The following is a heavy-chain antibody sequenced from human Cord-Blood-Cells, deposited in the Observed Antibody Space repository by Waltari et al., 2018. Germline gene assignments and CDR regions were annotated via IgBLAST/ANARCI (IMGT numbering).Heavy chain of an antibody. CDR1: GYSISSGYY. V-gene: IGHV4-38-2*01. CDR3: ATPGYGDAFDI. J-gene: IGHJ3*02. Sequence: QVQLQESGPGLVKPSETLSLTCAVSGYSISSGYYWGWIRQPPGKGLEWIGSIYHSGGTYYNPSLKSRVTISVDTSKNQFSLKLSSVTAADTAVYYCATPGYGDAFDIWGQGTMVTVSS. D-gene: IGHD5-18*01. CDR2: IYHSGGT.